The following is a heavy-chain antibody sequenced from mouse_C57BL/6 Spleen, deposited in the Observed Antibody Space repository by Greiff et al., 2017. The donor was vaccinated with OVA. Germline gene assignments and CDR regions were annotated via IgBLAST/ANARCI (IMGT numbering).Heavy chain of an antibody. V-gene: IGHV1-18*01. D-gene: IGHD3-2*02. Sequence: VQLKQSGPELVKPGASVKIPCKASGYTFTDYNMDWVKQSHGKSLEWIGDINPNNGGTIYNQKFKGKATLTVDKSSSTAYMELRSLTSEDTAVYYCARRDSSGPFDYWGQGTTLTVSS. CDR2: INPNNGGT. CDR3: ARRDSSGPFDY. CDR1: GYTFTDYN. J-gene: IGHJ2*01.